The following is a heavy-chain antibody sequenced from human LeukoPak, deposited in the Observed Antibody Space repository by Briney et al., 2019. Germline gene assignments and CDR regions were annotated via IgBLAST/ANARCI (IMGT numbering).Heavy chain of an antibody. V-gene: IGHV1-2*06. CDR1: GYTFTGYY. Sequence: ASVKVSCKASGYTFTGYYMHWLRQAPGQGLEWMGRINPNSGGTNYAQKFQGRVTMTRDTSISTAYMELSRLRSDDTAVYYCARVGMVRGVIDYWGQGTLVTVSS. CDR2: INPNSGGT. J-gene: IGHJ4*02. D-gene: IGHD3-10*01. CDR3: ARVGMVRGVIDY.